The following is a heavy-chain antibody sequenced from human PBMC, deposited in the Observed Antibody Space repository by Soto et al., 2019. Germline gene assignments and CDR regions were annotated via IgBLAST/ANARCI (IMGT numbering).Heavy chain of an antibody. V-gene: IGHV3-30-3*01. CDR3: VRDQYTAYNRSFDY. CDR1: GFTFSSYA. D-gene: IGHD6-6*01. Sequence: GGSLRLSCAASGFTFSSYAMHWVRQAPGKGLEWVALISYDGSDKYYADSVKGRFTISRDNSKTLYLQMNSLRAEDTAVYYFVRDQYTAYNRSFDYWGQGT. J-gene: IGHJ4*02. CDR2: ISYDGSDK.